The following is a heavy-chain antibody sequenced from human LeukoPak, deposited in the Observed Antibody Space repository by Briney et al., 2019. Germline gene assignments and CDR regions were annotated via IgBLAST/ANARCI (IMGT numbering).Heavy chain of an antibody. J-gene: IGHJ3*02. CDR3: ALYYDSSGYYFGHAFDI. Sequence: ASVKVSCKASGGTFSSYAISWVRQAPGQGLEWMGRIIPILGIANYAQKFQGRVTITADKSTSTAYMELSSLRSEDTAVYYCALYYDSSGYYFGHAFDIWGQGTMVTVPS. CDR1: GGTFSSYA. CDR2: IIPILGIA. D-gene: IGHD3-22*01. V-gene: IGHV1-69*04.